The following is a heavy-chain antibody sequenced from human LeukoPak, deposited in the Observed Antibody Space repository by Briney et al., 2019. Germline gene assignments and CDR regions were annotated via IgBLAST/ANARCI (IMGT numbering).Heavy chain of an antibody. CDR3: ARDDYFNIGGYSGLDC. CDR1: GGSISSGGFS. CDR2: IYHSGST. J-gene: IGHJ4*02. Sequence: PSETLSLTCAVSGGSISSGGFSWNWIRQSPGKGLEWIGYIYHSGSTFYNPSLKSRVTISVDRSKNQFSLKLTSVTAADTAVYYCARDDYFNIGGYSGLDCWGQGTLVTVSS. D-gene: IGHD4-23*01. V-gene: IGHV4-30-2*06.